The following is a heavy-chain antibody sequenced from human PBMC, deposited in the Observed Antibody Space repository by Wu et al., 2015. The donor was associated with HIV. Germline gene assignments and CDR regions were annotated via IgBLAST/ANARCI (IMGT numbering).Heavy chain of an antibody. CDR1: GYTFTGYY. V-gene: IGHV1-2*02. CDR2: INPNSGGT. J-gene: IGHJ6*03. CDR3: ARAGAPTHRHNYYYYYMDV. Sequence: QVQLVQSGAEVKKPGASVKVSCKASGYTFTGYYMHWVRQAPGQGLEWMGWINPNSGGTNYAQKFQGRVTMTRDTSISTAYMELSRLRSDDTAVYYXARAGAPTHRHNYYYYYMDVWGKGTTVTVSS. D-gene: IGHD4/OR15-4a*01.